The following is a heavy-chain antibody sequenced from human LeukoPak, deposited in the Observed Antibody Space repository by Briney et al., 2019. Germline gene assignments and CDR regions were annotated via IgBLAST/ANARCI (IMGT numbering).Heavy chain of an antibody. CDR3: ASLYDSSGYPPFDY. V-gene: IGHV3-48*02. CDR1: GFTFSSYS. Sequence: GGSLRLSCAASGFTFSSYSMNWVRQAPGKGLEWVSYISSSSSTTYYADSVKGRFTISRDNAKNSLYLQMNSLRDEDTAVYCCASLYDSSGYPPFDYWGQGTLVTVSS. J-gene: IGHJ4*02. CDR2: ISSSSSTT. D-gene: IGHD3-22*01.